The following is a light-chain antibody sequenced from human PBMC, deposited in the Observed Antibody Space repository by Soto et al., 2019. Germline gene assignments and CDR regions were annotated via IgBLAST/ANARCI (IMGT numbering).Light chain of an antibody. CDR1: QSISTW. Sequence: DIQMTQSPSTLSASVGDRVTITCRASQSISTWLAWYQLKPGKAPKLLIYDVSLLQSGVPSRFSGSGSGTEFILTISSLQPDDSATYYCQQYNSYWTFGPGTKVEIK. J-gene: IGKJ1*01. CDR2: DVS. CDR3: QQYNSYWT. V-gene: IGKV1-5*01.